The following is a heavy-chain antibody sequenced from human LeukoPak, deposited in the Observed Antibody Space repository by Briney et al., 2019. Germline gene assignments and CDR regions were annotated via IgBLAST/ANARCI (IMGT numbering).Heavy chain of an antibody. CDR1: GYTFTAYY. J-gene: IGHJ4*02. Sequence: ASVKVSCKASGYTFTAYYIHWVRQAPGHGLEWMGWINPKTLGTNYAQKFRGRVTLTRDTSSITVYMELSSLRSDDTAVYYCARDSLSDDSSGYYDFWGQGALVTVST. CDR3: ARDSLSDDSSGYYDF. D-gene: IGHD3-22*01. V-gene: IGHV1-2*02. CDR2: INPKTLGT.